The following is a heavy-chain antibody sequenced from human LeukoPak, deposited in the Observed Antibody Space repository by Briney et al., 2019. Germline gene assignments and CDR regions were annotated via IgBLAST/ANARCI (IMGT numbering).Heavy chain of an antibody. V-gene: IGHV4-59*01. CDR3: ARDRRGSSWIMDYYYYMDV. CDR1: GGSISSYY. D-gene: IGHD6-13*01. J-gene: IGHJ6*03. Sequence: SETLSLTCTVSGGSISSYYWSWIRQPPGKGLEWIGNIYYSGSTNYNPSLKSRVTISVDTSKNQFSLKFSSVTAADTAVYYSARDRRGSSWIMDYYYYMDVWGKGTTFTIS. CDR2: IYYSGST.